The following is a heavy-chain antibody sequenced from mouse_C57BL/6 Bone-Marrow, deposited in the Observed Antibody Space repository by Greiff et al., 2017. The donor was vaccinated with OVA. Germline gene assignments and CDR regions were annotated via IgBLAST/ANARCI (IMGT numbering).Heavy chain of an antibody. CDR2: IYPRSGNT. CDR1: GYTFTSYG. CDR3: ARTDYWGSYWYFDV. V-gene: IGHV1-81*01. J-gene: IGHJ1*03. Sequence: QVQLQQSGAELARPGASVKLSCKASGYTFTSYGISWVKQRTGQGLEWIGEIYPRSGNTYYNEKFKGKATLTADKSSSTAYMELRSLTSEDSAVYVCARTDYWGSYWYFDVWGTGTTVTVSS. D-gene: IGHD1-1*01.